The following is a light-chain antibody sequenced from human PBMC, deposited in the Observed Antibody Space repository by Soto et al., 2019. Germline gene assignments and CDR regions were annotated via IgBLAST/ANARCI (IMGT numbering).Light chain of an antibody. V-gene: IGKV3-15*01. CDR1: QSVRGN. CDR2: GAS. Sequence: EIVMTRSRATLSVSPGERTTLSCRASQSVRGNLAWYQHKPGQSPRLLIYGASSRATGIPARFSGSGSGTEFTLTISSLQSEDFAVYYCQQYNNWPLTFGQGTRLEIK. CDR3: QQYNNWPLT. J-gene: IGKJ5*01.